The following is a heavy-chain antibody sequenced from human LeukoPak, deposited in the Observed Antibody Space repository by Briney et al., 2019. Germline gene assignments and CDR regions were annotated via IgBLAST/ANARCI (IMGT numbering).Heavy chain of an antibody. CDR3: ARDVWYGAGRTFDY. CDR2: IYYTGST. Sequence: SETLSLTCTVSGGSISSYYWSWIRQPPGKGLEWIGNIYYTGSTNYNPSLTSRVTISVDTSKNQVSLTLSSVTAADTAVYYCARDVWYGAGRTFDYWGQGTLVTVSS. CDR1: GGSISSYY. D-gene: IGHD3-10*01. J-gene: IGHJ4*02. V-gene: IGHV4-59*01.